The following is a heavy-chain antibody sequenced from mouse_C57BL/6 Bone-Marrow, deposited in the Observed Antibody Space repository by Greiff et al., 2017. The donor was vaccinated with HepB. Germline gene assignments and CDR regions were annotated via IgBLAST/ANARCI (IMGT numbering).Heavy chain of an antibody. V-gene: IGHV5-16*01. J-gene: IGHJ1*03. Sequence: EVKVEESEGGLVQPGRSMKLSCTASGFTFSDYYMAWVRQVPEKGLEWVANINYDGSSTYYLDSLKSRFIISRDNAKNILYLQMSSLKSEDTATYYCAREDTTVEYFDVWGTGTTVTVSS. CDR2: INYDGSST. CDR3: AREDTTVEYFDV. D-gene: IGHD1-1*01. CDR1: GFTFSDYY.